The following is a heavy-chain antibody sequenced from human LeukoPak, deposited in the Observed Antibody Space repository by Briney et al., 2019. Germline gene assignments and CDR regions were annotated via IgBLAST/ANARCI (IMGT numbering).Heavy chain of an antibody. CDR1: GYSISSGYY. D-gene: IGHD2-2*01. CDR2: ISYDGSNK. Sequence: LSLTCTVSGYSISSGYYWGWIRQPPGTGLQWVAVISYDGSNKYYADSVKGRFTISRDNSKNTLYLQMNSLRAEDTAVYYCAKDPSWYYYYYGMDVWGQGTTVTVSS. V-gene: IGHV3-30*18. J-gene: IGHJ6*02. CDR3: AKDPSWYYYYYGMDV.